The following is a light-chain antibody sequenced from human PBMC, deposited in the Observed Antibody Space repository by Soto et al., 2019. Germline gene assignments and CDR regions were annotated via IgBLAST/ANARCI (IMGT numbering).Light chain of an antibody. CDR2: EVT. Sequence: QSALTQPPSASGSPGQSVTISCTGTSSDVGGYNYVSWFQQNPGKAPKLIIYEVTKRPSGVPDRFSGSKSGNTASLTVSGLQPEDEADYYCASDVGNSGVFGGGTKVTVL. V-gene: IGLV2-8*01. CDR3: ASDVGNSGV. J-gene: IGLJ3*02. CDR1: SSDVGGYNY.